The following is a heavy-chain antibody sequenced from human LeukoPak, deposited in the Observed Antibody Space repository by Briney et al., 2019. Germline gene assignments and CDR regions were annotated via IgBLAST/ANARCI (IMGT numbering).Heavy chain of an antibody. CDR1: VYSITSDYY. D-gene: IGHD1-26*01. Sequence: SETLSLTCAVSVYSITSDYYWGWIRQPPGKGLEWIGTIYHSGSTFYSPSLKSRLTISVDTSKNQFSLNLNSVTAADTAVYYCARERAGAVDYWGQGTLVTVSS. V-gene: IGHV4-38-2*02. CDR2: IYHSGST. CDR3: ARERAGAVDY. J-gene: IGHJ4*02.